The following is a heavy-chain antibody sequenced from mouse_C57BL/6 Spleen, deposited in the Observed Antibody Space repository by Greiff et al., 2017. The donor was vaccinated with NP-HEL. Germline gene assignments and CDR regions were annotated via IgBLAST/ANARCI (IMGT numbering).Heavy chain of an antibody. CDR1: GYSITSGYY. CDR3: AREGDGYSGY. CDR2: ISYDGSN. J-gene: IGHJ2*01. Sequence: ESGPGLVKPSQSLSLTCSVTGYSITSGYYWNWIRQFPGNKLEWMGYISYDGSNNYNPSLKNRISITRDTSKNQFFLKLNSVTTEDTATYYCAREGDGYSGYWGQGTTLTVSS. V-gene: IGHV3-6*01. D-gene: IGHD2-3*01.